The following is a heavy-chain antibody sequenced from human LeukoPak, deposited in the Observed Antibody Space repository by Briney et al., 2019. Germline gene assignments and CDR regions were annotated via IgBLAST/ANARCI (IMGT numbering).Heavy chain of an antibody. D-gene: IGHD3/OR15-3a*01. Sequence: SETLSLTCAVYGGSFSGYYWSWIRQPPGKGLEWIGEINHSGSTNYNPSLKSRVTISVDTSKNQFSLKLSSVTAADTAVYYCARQTGSGLFTLPGGQGTLVTVSS. CDR1: GGSFSGYY. J-gene: IGHJ4*02. V-gene: IGHV4-34*01. CDR3: ARQTGSGLFTLP. CDR2: INHSGST.